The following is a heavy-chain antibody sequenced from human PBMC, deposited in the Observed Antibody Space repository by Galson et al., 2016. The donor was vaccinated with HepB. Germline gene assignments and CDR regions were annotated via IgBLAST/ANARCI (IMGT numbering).Heavy chain of an antibody. CDR1: GDSLNDYY. CDR2: VFSNGDP. Sequence: ETLSLTCTVSGDSLNDYYWAWIRQSPGRGLEWIGSVFSNGDPFYNPSLKSRVSISIDTSKSQVSLRLSSVTATDTAYYYCARHGRGRPLFWGQGILVIVSS. V-gene: IGHV4-39*01. D-gene: IGHD2-21*01. J-gene: IGHJ4*02. CDR3: ARHGRGRPLF.